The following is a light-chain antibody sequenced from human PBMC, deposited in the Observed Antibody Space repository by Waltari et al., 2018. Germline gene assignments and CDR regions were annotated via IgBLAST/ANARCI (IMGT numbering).Light chain of an antibody. Sequence: EIMLTQSPGTPSLSQGERSPSSCRASQNINKYLAWYQHKPGQAPRLLIYDASSRATGIPDRFSGSGSGTDFSLTISRLEPEDFAVYYCQKYGSLPATFGQGTKVEIK. J-gene: IGKJ1*01. CDR2: DAS. CDR1: QNINKY. CDR3: QKYGSLPAT. V-gene: IGKV3-20*01.